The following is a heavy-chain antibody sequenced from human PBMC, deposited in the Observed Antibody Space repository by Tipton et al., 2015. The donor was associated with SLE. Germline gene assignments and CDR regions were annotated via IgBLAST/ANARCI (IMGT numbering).Heavy chain of an antibody. CDR2: IYYSGST. J-gene: IGHJ1*01. D-gene: IGHD6-6*01. Sequence: TLSLTCTVSGGSISSSSFYWSWIRQPPGKGLEWIGYIYYSGSTYYNPSLKSRVTISVDTSKNQFSLKLSSVTAADTAVYYCARERSSSFQHWGQGTLVTVSS. CDR3: ARERSSSFQH. V-gene: IGHV4-31*03. CDR1: GGSISSSSFY.